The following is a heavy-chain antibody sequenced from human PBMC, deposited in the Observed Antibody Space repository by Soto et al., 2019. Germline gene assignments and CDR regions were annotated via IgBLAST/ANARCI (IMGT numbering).Heavy chain of an antibody. J-gene: IGHJ4*02. CDR2: IRPNDGHT. V-gene: IGHV1-18*01. Sequence: ASVKVSCKGLGYTFTSYGISWVRQAPGQGLEWMGWIRPNDGHTNYAQKFQDRVTMTRDTSTTTVYMDLRSLGSDDTAVYYCAIIGSGDYSDFDYWGQGTLVTFSS. CDR1: GYTFTSYG. D-gene: IGHD4-4*01. CDR3: AIIGSGDYSDFDY.